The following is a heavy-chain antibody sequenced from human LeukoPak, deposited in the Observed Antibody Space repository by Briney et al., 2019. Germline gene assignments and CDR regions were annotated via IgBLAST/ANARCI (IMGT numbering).Heavy chain of an antibody. CDR2: VYTSGST. CDR1: GGPISSGRYY. D-gene: IGHD6-19*01. J-gene: IGHJ4*02. Sequence: SETLSLTCTVSGGPISSGRYYWSWTRQPAGKGLEWIGLVYTSGSTNYNPSLKSRVTISVDRSKNQFSLKLSSVTAADTAVYYCARDPVDSSGKNDYWGQGTLVTVSS. V-gene: IGHV4-61*02. CDR3: ARDPVDSSGKNDY.